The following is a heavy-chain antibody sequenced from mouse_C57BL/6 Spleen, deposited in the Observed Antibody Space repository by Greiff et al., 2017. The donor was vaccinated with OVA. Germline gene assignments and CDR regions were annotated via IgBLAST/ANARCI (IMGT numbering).Heavy chain of an antibody. Sequence: EVQLQQSGAELVRPGASVTLSCTASGFNIKDDDMHWVKQRPEQGLEWIGWIDPENGDTEYDSKFQGKAIITADTSSNTAYLQLSSLTSEDTAVYYCTSGSSFYAMDYWGQGTSVTVSS. J-gene: IGHJ4*01. CDR2: IDPENGDT. D-gene: IGHD1-1*01. CDR3: TSGSSFYAMDY. V-gene: IGHV14-4*01. CDR1: GFNIKDDD.